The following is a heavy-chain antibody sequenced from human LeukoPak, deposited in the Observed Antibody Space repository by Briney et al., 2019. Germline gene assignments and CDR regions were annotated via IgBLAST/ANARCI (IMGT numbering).Heavy chain of an antibody. V-gene: IGHV3-33*08. CDR3: ARSGEAYGYDY. CDR2: IWYDGSNK. J-gene: IGHJ4*02. Sequence: PGGSLRLSCAASGFTFSNFAMHWVRQAPGKGLEWVALIWYDGSNKYYADSVKGRFTISRDNSKNTVYLQMNSLRAEDTAVYYCARSGEAYGYDYWGQGTLVTVSS. D-gene: IGHD7-27*01. CDR1: GFTFSNFA.